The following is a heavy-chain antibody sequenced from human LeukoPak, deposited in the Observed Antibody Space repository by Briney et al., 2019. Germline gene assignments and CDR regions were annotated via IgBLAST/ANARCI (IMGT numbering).Heavy chain of an antibody. D-gene: IGHD2-15*01. CDR1: GFIFSDYS. Sequence: GGSLRLSCVGSGFIFSDYSMNWVRQAPGKGLERVSYISSSGSTIYYADSVKGRFTISRDNAKNSLYLQMNSLRAEDTAVYYCARRFGNCSGGSCYSLFDYWGQGTLVTVSS. CDR2: ISSSGSTI. CDR3: ARRFGNCSGGSCYSLFDY. J-gene: IGHJ4*02. V-gene: IGHV3-48*04.